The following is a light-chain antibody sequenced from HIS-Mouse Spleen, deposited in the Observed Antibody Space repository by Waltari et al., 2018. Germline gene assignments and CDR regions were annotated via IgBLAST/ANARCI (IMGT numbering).Light chain of an antibody. CDR1: QSVSSN. J-gene: IGKJ1*01. CDR2: GAS. Sequence: EIVMTQSPATLSVSPGERATLSCRASQSVSSNLAWYQQNPGQAPRLLIYGASTRATGIPARFSGSGSGTEFTLTISSLQSEDFAVYYCQQLNSYPPTFGQGTKVEIK. CDR3: QQLNSYPPT. V-gene: IGKV3-15*01.